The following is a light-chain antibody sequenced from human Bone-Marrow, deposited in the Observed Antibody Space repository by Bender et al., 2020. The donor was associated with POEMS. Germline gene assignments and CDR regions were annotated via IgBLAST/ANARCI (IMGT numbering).Light chain of an antibody. Sequence: SYEATQPPSVSVSPGQTASITCSGDDLGDKYVAWYQQKPGQSPVLVIYQDTKRPSGIPERFSGSNSGNTATLTIRGTQAMDEAEYYCQAWDTYSVIFGGGTKLTVL. CDR2: QDT. V-gene: IGLV3-1*01. CDR1: DLGDKY. CDR3: QAWDTYSVI. J-gene: IGLJ2*01.